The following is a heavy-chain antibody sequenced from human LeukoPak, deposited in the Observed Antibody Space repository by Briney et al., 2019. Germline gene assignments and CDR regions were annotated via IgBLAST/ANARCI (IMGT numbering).Heavy chain of an antibody. CDR2: ISSSSSYI. CDR1: GFTFSSYS. CDR3: ARDASTSYYDFWSGYSDY. V-gene: IGHV3-21*04. D-gene: IGHD3-3*01. J-gene: IGHJ4*02. Sequence: GGSLRLSCAASGFTFSSYSMNWVRQAPGKGLEWVSLISSSSSYIDYADSVKGRFTISRDNAKNSLYLQMTSLRAEDTALYYCARDASTSYYDFWSGYSDYWGQGTLVTVSS.